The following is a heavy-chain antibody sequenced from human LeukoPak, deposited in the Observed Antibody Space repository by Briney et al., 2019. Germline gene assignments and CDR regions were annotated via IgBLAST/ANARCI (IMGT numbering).Heavy chain of an antibody. Sequence: GGSLRLSCAASGFTFSSYAMIWVRHPPGKGLEWVSSIFPSGGEIHYADSVRGRFTISRDNSKSILSLQMNSLIAEDTAIYYCATYRQVLLPFESWGQGTLVTVSS. CDR3: ATYRQVLLPFES. CDR2: IFPSGGEI. D-gene: IGHD5-18*01. V-gene: IGHV3-23*01. J-gene: IGHJ4*02. CDR1: GFTFSSYA.